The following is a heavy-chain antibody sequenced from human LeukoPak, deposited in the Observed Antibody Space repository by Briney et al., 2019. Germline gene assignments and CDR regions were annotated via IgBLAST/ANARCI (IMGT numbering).Heavy chain of an antibody. CDR1: GFTFSDSA. J-gene: IGHJ5*02. D-gene: IGHD3-3*01. CDR2: ISDTGGRT. V-gene: IGHV3-23*01. CDR3: AKGGQDFDFWRFDL. Sequence: GGSLRLSCAASGFTFSDSAVSWVRRSPGEGLEWVSSISDTGGRTYYADSVKGRFTITRDNSRNTVYLQMNQMRAGDTARYYCAKGGQDFDFWRFDLWGQGILVTVSS.